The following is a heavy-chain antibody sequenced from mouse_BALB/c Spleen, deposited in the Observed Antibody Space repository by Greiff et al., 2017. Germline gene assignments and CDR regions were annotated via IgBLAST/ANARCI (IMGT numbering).Heavy chain of an antibody. D-gene: IGHD2-2*01. CDR1: GFNIKDYY. J-gene: IGHJ3*01. Sequence: EVKLQESGAELVRPGALVKLSCKASGFNIKDYYMHWVKQRPEQGLEWIGWIDPENGNTIYDPKFQGKASITADTSSNTAYLQLSSLTSEDTAVYYCASFGSWFAYWGQGTLVTVSA. V-gene: IGHV14-1*02. CDR2: IDPENGNT. CDR3: ASFGSWFAY.